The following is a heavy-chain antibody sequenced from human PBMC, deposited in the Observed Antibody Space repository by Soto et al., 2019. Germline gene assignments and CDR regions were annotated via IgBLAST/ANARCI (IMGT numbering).Heavy chain of an antibody. CDR3: AKGSRITIFGVETGTGMDV. CDR2: ISYYGEST. D-gene: IGHD3-3*01. CDR1: GFTFSRFP. Sequence: GGSLRLSCAASGFTFSRFPMNWVRQAPGKGLEYVSAISYYGESTYYADSVKGRFTISRDNTKNTLYLQMGSLRAEDTAVYYCAKGSRITIFGVETGTGMDVWGQGTTVTVSS. J-gene: IGHJ6*02. V-gene: IGHV3-64*02.